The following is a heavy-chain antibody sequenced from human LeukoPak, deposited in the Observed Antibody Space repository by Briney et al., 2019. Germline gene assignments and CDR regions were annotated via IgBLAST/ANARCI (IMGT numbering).Heavy chain of an antibody. V-gene: IGHV1-69*05. D-gene: IGHD5-18*01. Sequence: SVKVSCKASGYTFTGYYMHWVRQAPGQGLEWMGGIIPIFGTANYAQKFQGRVTITTDESTSTAYMELSSLRSEDTAVYYCARNVFSYGSFDYWGQGTLVTVSS. J-gene: IGHJ4*02. CDR3: ARNVFSYGSFDY. CDR1: GYTFTGYY. CDR2: IIPIFGTA.